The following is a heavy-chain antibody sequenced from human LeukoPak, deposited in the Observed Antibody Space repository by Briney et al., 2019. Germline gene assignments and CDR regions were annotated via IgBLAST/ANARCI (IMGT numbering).Heavy chain of an antibody. Sequence: GGSLRLSCAASGFTFSSYDMHWVRQAPGKGLEWVAVISYDGSNKYYADSVKGRFTISRDNSKNTLYLQMNSLKAEDTAMYYCAKDPTDFDSSGQTYFDNWGQGTLVTVSS. J-gene: IGHJ4*02. CDR1: GFTFSSYD. V-gene: IGHV3-30*18. CDR2: ISYDGSNK. D-gene: IGHD3-22*01. CDR3: AKDPTDFDSSGQTYFDN.